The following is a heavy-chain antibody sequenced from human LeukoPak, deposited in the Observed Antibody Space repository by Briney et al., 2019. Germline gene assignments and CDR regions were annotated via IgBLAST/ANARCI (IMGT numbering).Heavy chain of an antibody. V-gene: IGHV3-30-3*01. Sequence: GSLRLSCAASGFTFSSYAMHWVRQAPGKGLEWVAVISYDGSNKYYADSVKGRFTISRDNSKNTLYLQMNSLRAEDTAVYYCARGRPKRSYGDYGRDFDYWGQGTLVTVSS. CDR3: ARGRPKRSYGDYGRDFDY. CDR2: ISYDGSNK. D-gene: IGHD4-17*01. J-gene: IGHJ4*02. CDR1: GFTFSSYA.